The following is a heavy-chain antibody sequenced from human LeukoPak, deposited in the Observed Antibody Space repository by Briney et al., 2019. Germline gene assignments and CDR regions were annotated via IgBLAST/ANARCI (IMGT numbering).Heavy chain of an antibody. CDR1: GXSFSGYY. Sequence: SETLSLTCAVYGXSFSGYYWSWIRQPPGKGLEWIGEINHSGSTNYNPSLKSRVTISVDTSKNQFSLKLSSVTAADTAVYYCARHRGLVYFDYWGQGTLVTVSS. CDR2: INHSGST. CDR3: ARHRGLVYFDY. J-gene: IGHJ4*02. D-gene: IGHD6-19*01. V-gene: IGHV4-34*01.